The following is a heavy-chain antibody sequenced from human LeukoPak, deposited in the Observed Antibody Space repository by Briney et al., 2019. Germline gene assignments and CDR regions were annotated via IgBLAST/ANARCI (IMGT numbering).Heavy chain of an antibody. CDR3: ATAEGEN. D-gene: IGHD3-16*01. J-gene: IGHJ4*02. CDR2: IWYDGSNK. Sequence: GGSLRLSCAASGFTFSSYAMHWVRQAPGKGLEWVAVIWYDGSNKYYGDSVKGRFTISRDNSRNTLYLQMNSLRAEDTAVYYCATAEGENWGQGTLVTVSS. CDR1: GFTFSSYA. V-gene: IGHV3-33*01.